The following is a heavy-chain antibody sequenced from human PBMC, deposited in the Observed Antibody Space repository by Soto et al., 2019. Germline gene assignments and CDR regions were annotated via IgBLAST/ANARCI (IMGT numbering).Heavy chain of an antibody. Sequence: QITLKESGPTLVKPTQTLTLTCTFSGFSLTTDGVGVGWIRQPPGKALEWLALIYWDDDKRYSPSLKSRLTITKDTSKNQVVLTMTNMDPVDTATYYCAHAYDFWSGTNWFDPWGQGTLVTVSS. V-gene: IGHV2-5*02. J-gene: IGHJ5*02. D-gene: IGHD3-3*01. CDR1: GFSLTTDGVG. CDR2: IYWDDDK. CDR3: AHAYDFWSGTNWFDP.